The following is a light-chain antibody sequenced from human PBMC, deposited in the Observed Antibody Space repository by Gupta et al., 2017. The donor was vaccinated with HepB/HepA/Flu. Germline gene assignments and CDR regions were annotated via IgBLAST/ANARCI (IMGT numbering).Light chain of an antibody. V-gene: IGKV1-39*01. J-gene: IGKJ1*01. CDR1: QSISSY. Sequence: DIQMPQSPSSLSASAGDRVTITCRASQSISSYLNWYQQKPGKAPKLLIYAASSLQSGVPSRFSGSGSGTDFTLTISSLQPEDVATYYCQQSYSTPRTFGQGTKVEIK. CDR3: QQSYSTPRT. CDR2: AAS.